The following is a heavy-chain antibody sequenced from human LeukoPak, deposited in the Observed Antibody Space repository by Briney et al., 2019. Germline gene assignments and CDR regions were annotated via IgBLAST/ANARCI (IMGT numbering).Heavy chain of an antibody. D-gene: IGHD4/OR15-4a*01. J-gene: IGHJ5*02. CDR2: IDPSDSYT. V-gene: IGHV5-10-1*01. CDR3: ARPNPPLTMVRPNWFDP. CDR1: GSGFTSYW. Sequence: GAPLKTSCKGSGSGFTSYWISWVRQMPGKGLGWMGRIDPSDSYTNYSPSFQGHVTISADKSISTAYLHWSSLKASDTAMYYCARPNPPLTMVRPNWFDPWGQGTLVTVSS.